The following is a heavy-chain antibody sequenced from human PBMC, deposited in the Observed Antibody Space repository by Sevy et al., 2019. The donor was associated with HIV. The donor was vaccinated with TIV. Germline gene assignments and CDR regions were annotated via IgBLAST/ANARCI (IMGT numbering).Heavy chain of an antibody. CDR1: GFTFSSHW. V-gene: IGHV3-7*01. CDR3: ARDTGGIGMDV. CDR2: IKQDGSEK. D-gene: IGHD6-13*01. Sequence: GGSLRLSCAASGFTFSSHWMSWVRQAPGKGLEWVANIKQDGSEKYYVDSVKGRFTISRDNAKNSLSLQMNSLRAEDTAVYYCARDTGGIGMDVLGQGTTVTVSS. J-gene: IGHJ6*02.